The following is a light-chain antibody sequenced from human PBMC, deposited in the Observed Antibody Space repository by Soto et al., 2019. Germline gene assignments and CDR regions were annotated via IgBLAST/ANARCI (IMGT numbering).Light chain of an antibody. V-gene: IGKV3-20*01. CDR2: GAS. Sequence: EIVLTQSPGTLSLSPGDRATLSCRASQSSTSTYLAWYQQKPGQAPRLLIYGASTRATGIPDRFSGSGSGTDFTLTISRLEPEDFAVYSCQQYAGSPITFGQGTRLEIK. CDR1: QSSTSTY. CDR3: QQYAGSPIT. J-gene: IGKJ5*01.